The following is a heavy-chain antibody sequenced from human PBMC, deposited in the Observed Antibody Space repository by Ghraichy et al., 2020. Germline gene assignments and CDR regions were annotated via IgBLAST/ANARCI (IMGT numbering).Heavy chain of an antibody. Sequence: GGSLRLSCAASGFTFSSYWMSWVHQAPGKGLEWVANIKQDGSEKYYVDSVKGRFTISRDNAKNSLYLQMNSLRAEDTAVYYCARIPSGYDSAFDIWGQGTMVTVSS. CDR2: IKQDGSEK. J-gene: IGHJ3*02. CDR3: ARIPSGYDSAFDI. CDR1: GFTFSSYW. D-gene: IGHD5-12*01. V-gene: IGHV3-7*01.